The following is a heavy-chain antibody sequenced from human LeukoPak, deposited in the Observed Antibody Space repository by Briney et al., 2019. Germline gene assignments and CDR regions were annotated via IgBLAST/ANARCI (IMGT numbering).Heavy chain of an antibody. V-gene: IGHV3-15*01. J-gene: IGHJ5*02. CDR2: IKSKTDGGTT. CDR3: TTPRNYYGLT. D-gene: IGHD3-10*01. CDR1: GFIICNTC. Sequence: LGGSLRLSCAASGFIICNTCMSWVRQAPGKGLEWVGRIKSKTDGGTTDYAAPVKGRFTISRDDSKNTLYLQMNSLKTEDTAVYYCTTPRNYYGLTWGQGTLVTVSS.